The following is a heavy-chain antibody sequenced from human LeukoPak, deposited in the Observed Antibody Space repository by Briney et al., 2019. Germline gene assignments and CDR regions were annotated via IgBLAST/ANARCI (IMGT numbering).Heavy chain of an antibody. J-gene: IGHJ4*02. CDR2: ISSNRTI. D-gene: IGHD2-21*01. CDR3: ALIDASTPTWYSLDY. V-gene: IGHV3-48*01. Sequence: GGSPRLSCAGSGFTFNIFSMSWVRQAPGKGLEWISFISSNRTIYYADSVKGRFTISRDNAKNSLYLQMNSPRAEDTAVYYCALIDASTPTWYSLDYWGQGTLVTVSS. CDR1: GFTFNIFS.